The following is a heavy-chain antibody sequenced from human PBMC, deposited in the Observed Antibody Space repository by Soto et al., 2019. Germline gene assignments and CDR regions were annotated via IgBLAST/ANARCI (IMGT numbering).Heavy chain of an antibody. V-gene: IGHV4-34*01. D-gene: IGHD3-3*01. CDR3: ARGFTFFGVVTHFLAY. CDR2: ISDSGST. J-gene: IGHJ4*02. Sequence: SETLSLTCAVYGGSFSGYDWSWIRQPPGKGLEWIGEISDSGSTNYNPSLKSRVTISIDMSKNQFSLKLSSVTAADTAVYYCARGFTFFGVVTHFLAYWGQGFLVTVSS. CDR1: GGSFSGYD.